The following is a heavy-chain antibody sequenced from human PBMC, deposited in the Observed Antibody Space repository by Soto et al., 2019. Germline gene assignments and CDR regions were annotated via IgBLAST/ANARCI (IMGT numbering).Heavy chain of an antibody. CDR3: ARRGYCSGGSCYSRNYYYYCMDX. CDR1: GYSFTSYW. Sequence: PGESLKISCKGSGYSFTSYWIGWVRQMPGKGLEWMGIIYPGDSDTRYSPSFQGQVTISADKSISTAYLQWSSLKASGTAMYYCARRGYCSGGSCYSRNYYYYCMDXWGQGTTVTVSS. D-gene: IGHD2-15*01. CDR2: IYPGDSDT. V-gene: IGHV5-51*01. J-gene: IGHJ6*02.